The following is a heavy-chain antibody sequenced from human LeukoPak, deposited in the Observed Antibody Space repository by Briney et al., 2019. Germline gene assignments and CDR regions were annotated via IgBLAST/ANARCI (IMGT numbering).Heavy chain of an antibody. CDR2: ISGSGGST. J-gene: IGHJ4*02. D-gene: IGHD6-19*01. Sequence: GRSLRLSCAASGFTFSSYAMSWVRQAPGKGLEWVSAISGSGGSTYYADSVKGRFTISRDNSKNTLYLQMNSLGAEDTAVYYCARAGGYSSGWYGGYFDYWGQGTLVTVSS. CDR3: ARAGGYSSGWYGGYFDY. CDR1: GFTFSSYA. V-gene: IGHV3-23*01.